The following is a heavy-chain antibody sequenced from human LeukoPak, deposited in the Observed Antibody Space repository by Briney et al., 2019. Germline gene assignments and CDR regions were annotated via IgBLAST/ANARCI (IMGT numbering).Heavy chain of an antibody. CDR3: AKFVNYGSYYYYYYMDV. CDR1: GFTVSSNY. J-gene: IGHJ6*03. D-gene: IGHD3-10*01. CDR2: IYSGGST. Sequence: GGSLRLSCAASGFTVSSNYMSWVRQAPGKGLEWVSVIYSGGSTYYADSVKGRFTISRDNSKNTLYLQMNSLRAEDTAVYYCAKFVNYGSYYYYYYMDVWGKGTTVTVSS. V-gene: IGHV3-53*01.